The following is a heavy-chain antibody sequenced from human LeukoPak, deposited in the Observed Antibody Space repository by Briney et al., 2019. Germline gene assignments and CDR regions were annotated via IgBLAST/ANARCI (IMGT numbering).Heavy chain of an antibody. CDR2: IYSGGDK. V-gene: IGHV3-53*01. J-gene: IGHJ4*02. CDR1: RFSVSNNY. CDR3: GGYSSLDH. Sequence: PGGSLRLSCAASRFSVSNNYMSWVRQAPGKGLEWVSLIYSGGDKRYAASVKGRFTISRDNSKNTLYLQMDSLRVEDTAVYYCGGYSSLDHWGQGTLVTVSS. D-gene: IGHD3-22*01.